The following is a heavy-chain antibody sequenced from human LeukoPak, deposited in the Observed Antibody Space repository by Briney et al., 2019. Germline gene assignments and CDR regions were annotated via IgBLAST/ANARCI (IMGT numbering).Heavy chain of an antibody. V-gene: IGHV1-18*04. J-gene: IGHJ2*01. CDR3: ARGLTANRHWYFDL. Sequence: ASVKVSCKASGYTFTGYYMHWVRQAPGQGLEWMGWISAYNGNTNYAQKLQGRVTITADKSTSTAYMELSSLRSEDTAVYYCARGLTANRHWYFDLWGRGTLVTVSS. CDR1: GYTFTGYY. CDR2: ISAYNGNT. D-gene: IGHD1-14*01.